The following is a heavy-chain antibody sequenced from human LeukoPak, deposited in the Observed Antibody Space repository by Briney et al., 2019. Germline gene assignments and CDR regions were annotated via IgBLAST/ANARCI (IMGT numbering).Heavy chain of an antibody. CDR2: IYHSGST. Sequence: SPQTLSLTCAVSGGSISSGGYSWSWIRQPPGKGLEWIGYIYHSGSTYYNPSLKSRVTISVDRSKNQFSLKLSSVTAADTAVYYCARGRSSGWIDYWGQGTLVTVSS. J-gene: IGHJ4*02. CDR3: ARGRSSGWIDY. CDR1: GGSISSGGYS. V-gene: IGHV4-30-2*01. D-gene: IGHD6-19*01.